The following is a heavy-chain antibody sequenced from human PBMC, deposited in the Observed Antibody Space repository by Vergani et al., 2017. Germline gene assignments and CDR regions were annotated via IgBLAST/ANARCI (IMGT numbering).Heavy chain of an antibody. D-gene: IGHD2/OR15-2a*01. J-gene: IGHJ4*02. CDR1: GFTFSNSA. CDR3: AREERSNTSPFVGD. V-gene: IGHV3-23*01. Sequence: EVHLLESGGGQVEAGGSLRLSCVASGFTFSNSAMSWVRQTSGKGLEWVSAISGHGDRTYYAASVKGRFTISRDNSKNTVYLQMNSLKAEDRATYYCAREERSNTSPFVGDWGQGTLVTV. CDR2: ISGHGDRT.